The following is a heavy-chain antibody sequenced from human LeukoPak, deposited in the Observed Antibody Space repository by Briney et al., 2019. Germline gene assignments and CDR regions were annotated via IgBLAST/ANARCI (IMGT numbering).Heavy chain of an antibody. V-gene: IGHV4-31*03. CDR1: GGSISSGGYY. J-gene: IGHJ4*02. D-gene: IGHD2-21*02. CDR2: IYYSGGT. CDR3: ARDSILKGDLHFDY. Sequence: SQTLSLTCTVSGGSISSGGYYWSWIRQHPGKGLEWIGYIYYSGGTYYNPSLKSRVTISVDTSKNQFSLKLSSVTAADTAVYYCARDSILKGDLHFDYWGQGTLVTVSS.